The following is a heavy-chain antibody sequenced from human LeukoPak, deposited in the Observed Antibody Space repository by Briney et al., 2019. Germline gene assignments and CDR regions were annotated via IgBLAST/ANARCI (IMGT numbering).Heavy chain of an antibody. J-gene: IGHJ4*02. CDR3: ARVPALLLWFGELLEPSFDY. CDR1: GYTFTSYD. Sequence: ASVKVSCKASGYTFTSYDINWVRQATGQGLEWMGWINPNSGGTNYAQKFQGRVTMTRDTSISTAYMELSRLRSDDTAVYYCARVPALLLWFGELLEPSFDYWGQGTLVTVSS. D-gene: IGHD3-10*01. V-gene: IGHV1-2*02. CDR2: INPNSGGT.